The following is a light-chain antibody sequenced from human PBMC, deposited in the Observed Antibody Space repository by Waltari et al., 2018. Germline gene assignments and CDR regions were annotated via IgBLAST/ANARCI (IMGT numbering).Light chain of an antibody. CDR1: TSDVWSYTL. Sequence: QSALTQPASVSGPPGPSITISCPGTTSDVWSYTLVSWYQHHPGQAPKLIIFEVSERPSGVSNRFSGSKSGNTASLTISGLQAEDEADYHCCSYAGNSIYVFGAGTRVTVL. CDR3: CSYAGNSIYV. V-gene: IGLV2-23*02. J-gene: IGLJ1*01. CDR2: EVS.